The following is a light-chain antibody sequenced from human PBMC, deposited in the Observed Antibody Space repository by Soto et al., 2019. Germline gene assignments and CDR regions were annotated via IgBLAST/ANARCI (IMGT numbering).Light chain of an antibody. Sequence: VLTQPPSVSAAPGQMVTISCSGSSSNIGNNYVSWYQQLPGTAPKLLIYEDNKRPSGIPDRFSGSKSGTSATLGITGLQTGDEADYYCGAWDNTLGAPYVFGTGTKVTVL. J-gene: IGLJ1*01. V-gene: IGLV1-51*02. CDR3: GAWDNTLGAPYV. CDR2: EDN. CDR1: SSNIGNNY.